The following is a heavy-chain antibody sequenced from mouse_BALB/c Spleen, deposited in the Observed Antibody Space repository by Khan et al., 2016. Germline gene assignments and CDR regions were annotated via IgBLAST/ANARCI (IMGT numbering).Heavy chain of an antibody. D-gene: IGHD1-1*01. CDR3: ARLRDWYFDV. CDR1: GYSITSGYS. Sequence: EVQLQESGPDLVKPSQSLSLTCTVTGYSITSGYSCHWIRQFPGNKLEWMGYIHYSGSTNYNPSLKSRISIIRDTSKNQFFLQLNSVTTEDTATYYCARLRDWYFDVWGAGTTVTVSS. CDR2: IHYSGST. V-gene: IGHV3-1*02. J-gene: IGHJ1*01.